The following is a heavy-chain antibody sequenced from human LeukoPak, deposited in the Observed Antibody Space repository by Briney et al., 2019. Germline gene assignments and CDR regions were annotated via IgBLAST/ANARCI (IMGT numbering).Heavy chain of an antibody. CDR2: INTDGSST. D-gene: IGHD2-15*01. J-gene: IGHJ4*02. Sequence: PGGSLRLSCAASGFTSSSYWMHWVRQAPGKGLVWVSRINTDGSSTSYADSVKGRFTISRDNAKNTLYLQMNSLRAEDTAVYYCAKEARGRGHLDYWGQETLVTVSS. CDR1: GFTSSSYW. V-gene: IGHV3-74*01. CDR3: AKEARGRGHLDY.